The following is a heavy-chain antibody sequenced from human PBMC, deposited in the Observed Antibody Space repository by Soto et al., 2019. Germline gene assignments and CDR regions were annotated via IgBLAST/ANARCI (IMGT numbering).Heavy chain of an antibody. J-gene: IGHJ3*02. Sequence: QVQLQESGPGLVKPSQTLSLTCTVSGGSISSGDYYWSWIRQPPGKGLEWIGYIYYSGSTYYNPSLKSRVTILVDTSKNPFSLKLSSVTAADTAVYYCARDQWELRWVDAFDIWGQGTMVTVSS. CDR2: IYYSGST. D-gene: IGHD1-26*01. CDR3: ARDQWELRWVDAFDI. V-gene: IGHV4-30-4*01. CDR1: GGSISSGDYY.